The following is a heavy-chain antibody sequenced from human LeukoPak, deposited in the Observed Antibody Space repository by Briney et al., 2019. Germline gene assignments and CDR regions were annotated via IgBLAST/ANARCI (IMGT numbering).Heavy chain of an antibody. CDR3: AKTMVRGVNNGMDV. D-gene: IGHD3-10*01. CDR1: GFTFNGYA. Sequence: GGSLRLSCAASGFTFNGYAMLWVRQAPGKGLDWVAVISYDGGFESYAGSVKGRFTISRDNSKNELYLQMISLRPEDTAVYYCAKTMVRGVNNGMDVWGQGTTVTVSS. CDR2: ISYDGGFE. J-gene: IGHJ6*02. V-gene: IGHV3-30-3*02.